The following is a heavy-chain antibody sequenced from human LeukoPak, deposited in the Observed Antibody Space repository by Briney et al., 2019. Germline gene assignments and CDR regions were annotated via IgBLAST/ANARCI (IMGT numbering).Heavy chain of an antibody. Sequence: PSGGSLRLSCVASRFIFSNYGMHWVRQSPGKGLEWVALMWYDGSEKHYADSVKGRFTISRDSSKNTLYLQMNSLRAEDTAVYYCARDASGFDYWGQGTLVTVSS. J-gene: IGHJ4*02. CDR2: MWYDGSEK. D-gene: IGHD2-15*01. CDR1: RFIFSNYG. V-gene: IGHV3-33*01. CDR3: ARDASGFDY.